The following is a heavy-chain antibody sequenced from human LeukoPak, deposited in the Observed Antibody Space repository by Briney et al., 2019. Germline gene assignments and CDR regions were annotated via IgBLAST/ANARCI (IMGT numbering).Heavy chain of an antibody. Sequence: SETLSLTCTVTGASISIHYWCWIRQTPGTGLEWIADIYDRGSTTYNPSLKRRGSISVETSRNKFSLKLRSVTAADTAVYYCAKIEVGRFDAWGQGTLVTVSS. CDR2: IYDRGST. J-gene: IGHJ5*02. CDR3: AKIEVGRFDA. D-gene: IGHD1-26*01. CDR1: GASISIHY. V-gene: IGHV4-59*11.